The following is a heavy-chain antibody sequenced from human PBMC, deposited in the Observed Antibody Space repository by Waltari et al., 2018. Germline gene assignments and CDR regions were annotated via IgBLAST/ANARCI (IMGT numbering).Heavy chain of an antibody. CDR2: INHSENT. Sequence: QVQLQQWGAGLLKPSETLSLTCALFGGSLSSYYWSWIRQPPGKGLEWIGEINHSENTNYNPSLESRVTISVDTSRNQFSLKLNSVTAADTAVYFCARGRRSFYFHLWGQGTLVTVSS. CDR3: ARGRRSFYFHL. D-gene: IGHD3-3*02. V-gene: IGHV4-34*01. CDR1: GGSLSSYY. J-gene: IGHJ1*01.